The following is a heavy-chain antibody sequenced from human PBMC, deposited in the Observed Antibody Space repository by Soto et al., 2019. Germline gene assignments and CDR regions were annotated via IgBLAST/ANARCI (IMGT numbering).Heavy chain of an antibody. V-gene: IGHV1-8*01. J-gene: IGHJ6*02. CDR3: ARRRGVVAARPYYYYVMDV. D-gene: IGHD6-6*01. Sequence: SVKVSCKASGYTFTSYDINWVRQATGQGLEWMGWMNPSSGNTVYAQKFQGRVNMSRNTSTSTAYMELSSLRSDDTAVYYCARRRGVVAARPYYYYVMDVWGQGTTVTVSS. CDR1: GYTFTSYD. CDR2: MNPSSGNT.